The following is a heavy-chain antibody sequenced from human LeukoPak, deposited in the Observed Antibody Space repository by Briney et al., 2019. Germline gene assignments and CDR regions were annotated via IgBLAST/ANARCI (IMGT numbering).Heavy chain of an antibody. V-gene: IGHV6-1*01. CDR2: TYYRSNWYH. J-gene: IGHJ5*02. D-gene: IGHD1-1*01. CDR3: ARGGGRTGSTVSWFDP. Sequence: PSQTLSLTCTISGDTVSSNSAAWNWIRQSPLRGLEWLGRTYYRSNWYHDYAASVKSRMTIKPDTPKNQFSLQMNSVTPEDTAVYYCARGGGRTGSTVSWFDPWGQGTLVTVSS. CDR1: GDTVSSNSAA.